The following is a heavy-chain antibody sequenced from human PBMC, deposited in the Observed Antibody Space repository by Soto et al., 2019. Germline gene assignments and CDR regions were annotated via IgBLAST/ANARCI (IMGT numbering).Heavy chain of an antibody. J-gene: IGHJ4*02. CDR2: ISGSGGST. D-gene: IGHD3-3*01. CDR1: GFTFSSYA. V-gene: IGHV3-23*01. CDR3: AKVNYDFWSGYVY. Sequence: GGSLRLSCAASGFTFSSYAMSWVRQAPGKGLEWVSAISGSGGSTYYADSVKGRFTISRDNSKNTLYLQMNGLRAEDTAVYYCAKVNYDFWSGYVYWGQGTLVTVSS.